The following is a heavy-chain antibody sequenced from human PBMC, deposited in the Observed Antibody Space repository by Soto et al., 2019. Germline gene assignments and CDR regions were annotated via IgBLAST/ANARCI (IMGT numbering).Heavy chain of an antibody. Sequence: EVQLVESGGGLVQPGGSLRLSCAASGFTFSSYEMNWVRQAPGRGLEWVSYISSSSSSRYYADSVKGRFTISRVNAKNSLYLQMNSLRAEDTAVYYCARDLGVGEAGFEYWGQGTLVTVPS. CDR2: ISSSSSSR. V-gene: IGHV3-48*03. D-gene: IGHD2-8*01. CDR1: GFTFSSYE. J-gene: IGHJ4*02. CDR3: ARDLGVGEAGFEY.